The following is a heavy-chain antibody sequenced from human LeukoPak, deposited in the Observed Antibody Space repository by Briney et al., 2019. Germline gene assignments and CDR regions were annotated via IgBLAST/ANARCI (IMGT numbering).Heavy chain of an antibody. J-gene: IGHJ4*02. CDR1: GGSISSGDYY. D-gene: IGHD1-14*01. V-gene: IGHV4-30-4*08. CDR3: ARDLTGGYFDY. Sequence: SETLSLTCPVSGGSISSGDYYWSWIRQPPGKGLEWIGYIYYSGSTYYNPSLKSRVTISVDTSKNQFSLKLSSVTAADTAVYYCARDLTGGYFDYWGQGTLVTVSS. CDR2: IYYSGST.